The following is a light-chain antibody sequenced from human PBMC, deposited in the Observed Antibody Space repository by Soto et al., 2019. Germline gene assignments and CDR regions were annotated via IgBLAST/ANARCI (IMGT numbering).Light chain of an antibody. V-gene: IGKV1-5*03. CDR1: QSINGW. CDR2: KAS. CDR3: QHYNSYSEA. J-gene: IGKJ1*01. Sequence: DIQMTQSPSTLSASVGDRVVITCRASQSINGWLAWYQQKPGKAPNLLIYKASTLKSGVPSRFSGSGSGTEFTLTISSLQPDDFATYYCQHYNSYSEAFGQGTKVDI.